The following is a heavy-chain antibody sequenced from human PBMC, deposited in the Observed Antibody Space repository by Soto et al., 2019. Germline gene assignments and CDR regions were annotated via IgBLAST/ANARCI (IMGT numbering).Heavy chain of an antibody. CDR2: ISYDGSNK. J-gene: IGHJ4*02. D-gene: IGHD2-21*02. Sequence: GGSLRLSCAASGFTFSSYGMHWVRQAPGKGLEWVAVISYDGSNKYYADSVKGRFTISRDNSKNTLYLQMNSLRAEDTAVYYCARYLDCGDYCYSYWGQGTLVTVSS. V-gene: IGHV3-30*03. CDR3: ARYLDCGDYCYSY. CDR1: GFTFSSYG.